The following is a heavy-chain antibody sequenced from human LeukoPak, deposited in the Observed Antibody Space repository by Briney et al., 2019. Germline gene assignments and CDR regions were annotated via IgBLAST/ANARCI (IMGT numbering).Heavy chain of an antibody. V-gene: IGHV3-23*01. CDR2: ITGGGGRT. CDR3: AIMHGYYDGTGYWVQ. D-gene: IGHD3-22*01. J-gene: IGHJ1*01. Sequence: GGSLRLSCEASGLTFSSYGMSWVRQAPGRGLQWVSAITGGGGRTSYADSVEGRFTISRDNPRNTLYMQMNSLRDEDTAVYYCAIMHGYYDGTGYWVQWGQGTLVTVSS. CDR1: GLTFSSYG.